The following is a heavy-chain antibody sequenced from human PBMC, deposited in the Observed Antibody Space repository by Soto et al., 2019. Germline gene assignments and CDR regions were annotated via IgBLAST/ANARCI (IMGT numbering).Heavy chain of an antibody. V-gene: IGHV3-23*01. CDR2: ISGSGGST. CDR1: GFTFSSYA. J-gene: IGHJ5*02. D-gene: IGHD4-17*01. CDR3: FNIATATVNMYSLS. Sequence: GGSLRLSCAASGFTFSSYAMSWVRQAPGKGLEWVSSISGSGGSTYYADSVKGRFTISRDNSKNTLYLQMNSLRAEDTAVYYFFNIATATVNMYSLSWGQATLV.